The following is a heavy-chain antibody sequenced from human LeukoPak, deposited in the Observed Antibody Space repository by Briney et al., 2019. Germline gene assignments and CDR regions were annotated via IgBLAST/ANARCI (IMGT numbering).Heavy chain of an antibody. D-gene: IGHD3-22*01. J-gene: IGHJ6*02. CDR3: AKDKADGSYYYDSSGYSHYYYGMDV. Sequence: PGGSLRLSCAASGFTFDDYAMHWVRQAPGKGLEWVSGISWNSGSIGYADSVKGRFTISRDNAKNSLYLQMNSLRAEDTALYYCAKDKADGSYYYDSSGYSHYYYGMDVWGQGTTVTVS. CDR2: ISWNSGSI. V-gene: IGHV3-9*01. CDR1: GFTFDDYA.